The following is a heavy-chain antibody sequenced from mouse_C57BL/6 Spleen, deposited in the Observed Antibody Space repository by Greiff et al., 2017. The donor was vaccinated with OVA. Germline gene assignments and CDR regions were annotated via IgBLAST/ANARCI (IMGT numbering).Heavy chain of an antibody. Sequence: VQLKQSGPELVKPGASVKIPCKASGYTFTDYNMDWVKQSHGKSLEWIGDINPNNGGTIYNQKFKGKATLTVDKSSSTAYMELRSLTSEDTAVYYCASRNYGSSLDYWGQGTTLTVSS. D-gene: IGHD1-1*01. CDR3: ASRNYGSSLDY. CDR1: GYTFTDYN. V-gene: IGHV1-18*01. CDR2: INPNNGGT. J-gene: IGHJ2*01.